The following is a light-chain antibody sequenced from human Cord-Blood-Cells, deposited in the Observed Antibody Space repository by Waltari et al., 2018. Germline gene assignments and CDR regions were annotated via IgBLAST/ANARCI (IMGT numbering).Light chain of an antibody. J-gene: IGKJ2*01. CDR1: QSISSY. CDR3: QQSYSTPYT. Sequence: IQMPQTPSSLSAPVGHRLTITCRASQSISSYLNWYQQKPGKAPKLLIYAASSLQSGVPSRFSGSGSGTDFTLTISSLQPEDFATYYCQQSYSTPYTFGQGTKLEIK. CDR2: AAS. V-gene: IGKV1-39*01.